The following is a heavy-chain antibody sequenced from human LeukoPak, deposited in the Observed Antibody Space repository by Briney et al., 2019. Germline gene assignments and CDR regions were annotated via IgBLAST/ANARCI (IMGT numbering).Heavy chain of an antibody. V-gene: IGHV3-33*01. D-gene: IGHD3-22*01. CDR3: ARPYYYDSSGSPMRY. CDR1: GFAFNTYA. J-gene: IGHJ4*02. CDR2: IWHDGSHK. Sequence: GRSLRLSCAASGFAFNTYAMHWVRQAPGQGLEWVALIWHDGSHKFYSNSVRGQFTISRDNSKNTVSLQMNNLRAEDTAVYYCARPYYYDSSGSPMRYWGQGTLVTVSS.